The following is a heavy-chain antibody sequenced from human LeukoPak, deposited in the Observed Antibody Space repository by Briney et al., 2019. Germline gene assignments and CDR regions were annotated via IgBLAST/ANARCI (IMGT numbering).Heavy chain of an antibody. V-gene: IGHV1-69*06. CDR3: AGGFSFGDYYYYYMDV. J-gene: IGHJ6*03. CDR1: GGTFSSYA. CDR2: IIPVFGTA. D-gene: IGHD3-16*01. Sequence: TVKVSCKASGGTFSSYAISWVRQAPGQGLEWMGGIIPVFGTANYAQKFQGRVTITADKSTSTAYMELSSLRSEDTAVYYCAGGFSFGDYYYYYMDVWGKGTTVTVSS.